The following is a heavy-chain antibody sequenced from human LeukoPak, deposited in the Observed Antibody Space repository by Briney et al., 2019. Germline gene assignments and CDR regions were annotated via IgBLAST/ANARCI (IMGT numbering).Heavy chain of an antibody. Sequence: ASVKVSCKVSGYTLTELSMHWVRQAPGKGLEWMGGFDPEDGETIYAQKFQGRATMTEDTSTDTAYMELSSLRSEDTAVYYCATDLRINYDYVWGSYRYFSWGQGTLVTVSS. J-gene: IGHJ5*02. CDR1: GYTLTELS. V-gene: IGHV1-24*01. D-gene: IGHD3-16*02. CDR3: ATDLRINYDYVWGSYRYFS. CDR2: FDPEDGET.